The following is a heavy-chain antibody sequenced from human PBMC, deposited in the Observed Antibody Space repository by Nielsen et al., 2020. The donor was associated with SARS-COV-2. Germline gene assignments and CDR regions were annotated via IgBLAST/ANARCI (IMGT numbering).Heavy chain of an antibody. CDR3: AREDAGVYYYYGVDV. CDR2: ISFSGTYI. D-gene: IGHD2-8*01. CDR1: GFTFSSYA. V-gene: IGHV3-21*01. J-gene: IGHJ6*02. Sequence: GGSLRLSCAASGFTFSSYAVSWVRQAPGKGLEWVSSISFSGTYIDYAASVEGRFTISRDNAMNSLYLQMNSLRAEDTAVYYCAREDAGVYYYYGVDVWGQGTAVTVSS.